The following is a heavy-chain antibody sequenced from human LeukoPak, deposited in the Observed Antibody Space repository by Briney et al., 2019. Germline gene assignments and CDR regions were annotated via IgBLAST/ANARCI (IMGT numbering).Heavy chain of an antibody. CDR2: ISYDGSNK. CDR1: GFTFSSYA. CDR3: ARVARASNSGGDY. D-gene: IGHD4-23*01. V-gene: IGHV3-30*04. Sequence: PGGSLRLSCAASGFTFSSYAMHWVRQAPGKGLEWVAVISYDGSNKYYADPVKGRFTISRDNSKNTLYLQMNSLRAEDTAVYYCARVARASNSGGDYWGQGTLVTVSS. J-gene: IGHJ4*02.